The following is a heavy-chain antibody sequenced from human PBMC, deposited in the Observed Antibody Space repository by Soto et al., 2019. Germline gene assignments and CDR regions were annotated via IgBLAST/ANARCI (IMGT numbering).Heavy chain of an antibody. D-gene: IGHD3-10*01. CDR3: VRGGQGSGSYLGCS. Sequence: PGGSLRLSCVASGFTFTTYWMSWVRQAPGKGLQWVANIRQDGGAQYYVDSVKGRFTISRDNAKNSVYLQMDSLRVEDTAVYYCVRGGQGSGSYLGCSWGKGIPVTVSS. V-gene: IGHV3-7*03. CDR1: GFTFTTYW. CDR2: IRQDGGAQ. J-gene: IGHJ5*02.